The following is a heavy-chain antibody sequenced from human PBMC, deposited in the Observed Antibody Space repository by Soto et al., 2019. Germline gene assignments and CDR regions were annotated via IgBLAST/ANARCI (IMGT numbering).Heavy chain of an antibody. J-gene: IGHJ4*02. CDR1: GGSISSYY. CDR2: IYYSGST. CDR3: ARHARDYGDYVYDY. D-gene: IGHD4-17*01. V-gene: IGHV4-59*08. Sequence: ASETLSLTCTVSGGSISSYYWSWIRQPPGKGLEWIGYIYYSGSTNYNPSLKSRVTISVDTSKNQFSLKLSSVTAADTAVYYCARHARDYGDYVYDYWGQGTLVTVSS.